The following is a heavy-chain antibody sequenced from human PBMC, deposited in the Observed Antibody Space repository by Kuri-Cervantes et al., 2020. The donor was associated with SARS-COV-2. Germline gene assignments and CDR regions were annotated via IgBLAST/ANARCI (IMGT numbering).Heavy chain of an antibody. CDR1: GYTFTSYY. CDR3: ARDPLHGSGSYHYYYYYGMDV. Sequence: GGSLRLSCKASGYTFTSYYMHWVRQAPGQGLEWMGIINPSGGSTSYAQKFQGRVTMTRDTSTSTVYMELSSLRSEDTAVYYCARDPLHGSGSYHYYYYYGMDVWGQGTTVTVSS. D-gene: IGHD3-10*01. CDR2: INPSGGST. J-gene: IGHJ6*02. V-gene: IGHV1-46*01.